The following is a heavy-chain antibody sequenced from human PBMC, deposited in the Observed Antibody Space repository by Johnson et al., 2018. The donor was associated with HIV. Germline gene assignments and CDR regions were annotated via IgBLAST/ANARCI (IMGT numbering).Heavy chain of an antibody. J-gene: IGHJ3*02. CDR3: ASGQNAFDI. V-gene: IGHV3-30-3*01. Sequence: QVQLVESWGGVVQPGRSLRLSCAASGFTFSSYAMHWVRQAPGKGLEWVAVISYDGSNKYYADSVKGRFTISRDNSKNTLYLQMNSLRAEDTAVYYCASGQNAFDIWGQGTMVSVSS. CDR1: GFTFSSYA. CDR2: ISYDGSNK.